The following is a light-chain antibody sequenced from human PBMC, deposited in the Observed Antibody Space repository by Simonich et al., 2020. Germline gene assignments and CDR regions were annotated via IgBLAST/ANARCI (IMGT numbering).Light chain of an antibody. Sequence: QSVLTQPPSASGTPGQRVTISCSGSISNIGSNYVYWYQPLPGTAPKLLIYRNNQRPSGVPDRFSGSKSGTSASLAISGLRSEDEADYYCAAWDDSLSGWVFGGGTKLTVL. J-gene: IGLJ3*02. V-gene: IGLV1-47*01. CDR3: AAWDDSLSGWV. CDR1: ISNIGSNY. CDR2: RNN.